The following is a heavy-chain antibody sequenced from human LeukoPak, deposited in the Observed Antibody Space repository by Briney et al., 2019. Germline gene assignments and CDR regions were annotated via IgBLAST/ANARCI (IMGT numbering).Heavy chain of an antibody. CDR2: FLLNFNTA. D-gene: IGHD6-13*01. CDR1: GGAVSSSA. J-gene: IGHJ6*02. Sequence: APVKVSCKASGGAVSSSALSWVRQAPGQGLEWIGGFLLNFNTAEYAQNFQGRLTITADRATKTFYMELSSLRSDDTAVYYCASQLVRTNIYYYYYGMDVWGQGTTVTVSS. CDR3: ASQLVRTNIYYYYYGMDV. V-gene: IGHV1-69*06.